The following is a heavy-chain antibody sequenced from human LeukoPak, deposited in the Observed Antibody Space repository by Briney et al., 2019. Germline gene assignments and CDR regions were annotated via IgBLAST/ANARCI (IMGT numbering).Heavy chain of an antibody. V-gene: IGHV3-9*01. Sequence: GGSLRLSCAASGFTFDDYAMHWVRQAPGKGLEWVSGISWNSGSIGYADSVKGRFTISRDNSKNTLYLQMNSLRAEDTAVYYCAKDRAVTTLSYDYWGQGTLVTVSS. CDR2: ISWNSGSI. J-gene: IGHJ4*02. CDR3: AKDRAVTTLSYDY. CDR1: GFTFDDYA. D-gene: IGHD4-17*01.